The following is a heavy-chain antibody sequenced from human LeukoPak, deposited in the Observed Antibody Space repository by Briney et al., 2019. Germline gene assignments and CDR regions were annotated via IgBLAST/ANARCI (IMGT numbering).Heavy chain of an antibody. D-gene: IGHD3-3*01. CDR1: GYTFTSYY. V-gene: IGHV1-46*01. J-gene: IGHJ4*02. CDR3: ARVTIFGVVTSDFDY. Sequence: ASVKVSCKASGYTFTSYYMHWVRQAPGQGLEWMGIINPSGGSTSYAQKFQGRVTMTRDTSISTAYMELSRLRSDDTAVYYCARVTIFGVVTSDFDYWGQGTLVTVSS. CDR2: INPSGGST.